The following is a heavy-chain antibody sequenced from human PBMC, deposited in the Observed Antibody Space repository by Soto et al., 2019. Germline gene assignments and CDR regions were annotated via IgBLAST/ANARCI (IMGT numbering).Heavy chain of an antibody. CDR2: ISSSSSYT. Sequence: GGSLRLSCAASGFTFSDYYMSWIRQAPGKGLEWVSYISSSSSYTNYADSVKGRFTISRDNAKNSLYLQMNSLRADDTAVYYCAREESSGWALTAGAFDIWGQGTMVTVSS. CDR3: AREESSGWALTAGAFDI. D-gene: IGHD6-19*01. V-gene: IGHV3-11*05. J-gene: IGHJ3*02. CDR1: GFTFSDYY.